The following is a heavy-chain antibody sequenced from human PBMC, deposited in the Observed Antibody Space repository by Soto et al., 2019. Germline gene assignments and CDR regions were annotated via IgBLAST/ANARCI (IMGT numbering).Heavy chain of an antibody. J-gene: IGHJ6*02. V-gene: IGHV4-39*01. D-gene: IGHD3-3*01. CDR2: IYYSGST. Sequence: SETLSLTCAVSGGSISSSRYYWGWIRQPPGKGLEWIGSIYYSGSTYYNPSLKSRVTISVDTSKNQFSLKLSSVTAADTAVYYCAGDFWSGYYIHYYYYYGMDVWGQGTTVTVSS. CDR3: AGDFWSGYYIHYYYYYGMDV. CDR1: GGSISSSRYY.